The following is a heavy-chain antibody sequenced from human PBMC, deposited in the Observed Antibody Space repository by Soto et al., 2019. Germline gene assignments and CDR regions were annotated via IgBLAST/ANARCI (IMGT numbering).Heavy chain of an antibody. CDR3: AKGVGYYDFWSGYYTGNWFDP. CDR1: GFTFSSYG. D-gene: IGHD3-3*01. V-gene: IGHV3-30*18. Sequence: ESGGGVVQPGRSLRLSCAASGFTFSSYGMHWVRQAPGKGLEWVAVISYDGSNKYYADSVKGRFTISRDNSKNTLYLQMNSLRAEDTAVYYCAKGVGYYDFWSGYYTGNWFDPWGQGTLVTVSS. J-gene: IGHJ5*02. CDR2: ISYDGSNK.